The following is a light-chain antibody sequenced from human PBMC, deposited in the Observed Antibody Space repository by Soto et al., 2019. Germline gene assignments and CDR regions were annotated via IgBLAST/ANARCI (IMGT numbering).Light chain of an antibody. J-gene: IGLJ2*01. Sequence: QSALPQPASVSGSPGQSITISCTGTSSDVGAYNYVSWYQQHPGKAPKLIIYDVSNRPSGVSNRFSGSKSGNTASLTISGLQAEDEADYYCSSYTTSDTVVFGGATKLTVL. V-gene: IGLV2-14*01. CDR3: SSYTTSDTVV. CDR1: SSDVGAYNY. CDR2: DVS.